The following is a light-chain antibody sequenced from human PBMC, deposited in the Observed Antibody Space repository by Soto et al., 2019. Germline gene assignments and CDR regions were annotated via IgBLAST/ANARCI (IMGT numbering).Light chain of an antibody. J-gene: IGLJ3*02. CDR1: TSDVGRYNY. Sequence: QSALTQPASVSGSPGQSITISCTGTTSDVGRYNYVSWHQQHPGNAPKLLIFDVSNRPSGVSDRFSGSKSGNTASLTISGLQAEDEADYYCNSYTTGTTWVFGGGTQLTVL. CDR2: DVS. CDR3: NSYTTGTTWV. V-gene: IGLV2-14*01.